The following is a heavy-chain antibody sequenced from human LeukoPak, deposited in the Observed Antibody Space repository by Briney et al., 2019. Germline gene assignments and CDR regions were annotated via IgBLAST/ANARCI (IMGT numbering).Heavy chain of an antibody. Sequence: SGTLSLTCAVSGGSISSSNWWSWVRQPPGKGLEWFGEIYHSGSTNYNPSLKSRVTISVDKSKNQFSLKLSSVTAADTAVYYCAREGVLLWFGELFRTAFDIWGQGTMVTVSS. J-gene: IGHJ3*02. V-gene: IGHV4-4*02. CDR2: IYHSGST. CDR1: GGSISSSNW. D-gene: IGHD3-10*01. CDR3: AREGVLLWFGELFRTAFDI.